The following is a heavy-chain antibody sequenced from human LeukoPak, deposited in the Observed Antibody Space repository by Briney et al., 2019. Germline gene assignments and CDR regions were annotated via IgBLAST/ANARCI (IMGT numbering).Heavy chain of an antibody. CDR2: ITSSSSYT. CDR1: GFTFSDYY. CDR3: ARLTGMDAFDI. V-gene: IGHV3-11*03. J-gene: IGHJ3*02. Sequence: GGSLRLSCAASGFTFSDYYMTWIRQAPGMGLQWISFITSSSSYTNYAESVQGRFTISRDNAKNSLYLQMNSLRAEDTAVYYCARLTGMDAFDIWGQGTMVTVSS.